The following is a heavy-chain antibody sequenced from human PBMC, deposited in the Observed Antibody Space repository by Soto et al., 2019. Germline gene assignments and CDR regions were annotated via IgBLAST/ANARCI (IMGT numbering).Heavy chain of an antibody. J-gene: IGHJ5*02. CDR1: GGSFSGYY. CDR3: ARGGAARERRDWFDP. V-gene: IGHV4-34*01. D-gene: IGHD1-26*01. CDR2: INHSGST. Sequence: QVQLQPWGAGLLKPSETLSLTCAVYGGSFSGYYWCWIRQPPGKGLEWIGEINHSGSTNYHPSLKSRVTISVDTSKYQFSVRLCSVTAADTAVYYCARGGAARERRDWFDPWGQGTLVTFSS.